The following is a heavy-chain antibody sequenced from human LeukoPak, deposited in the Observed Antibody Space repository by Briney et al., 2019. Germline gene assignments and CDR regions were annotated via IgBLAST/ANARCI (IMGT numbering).Heavy chain of an antibody. CDR3: ARLYYDSSGPFDY. D-gene: IGHD3-22*01. CDR2: INPNSGGT. Sequence: GASVKVSCKASGYTFTGYYMHGVRQAPGQGLEWMGWINPNSGGTNYAQRFQGRVTMTRDTSISTAYMELSRLRSDDTAVYYCARLYYDSSGPFDYWGQGTLVTVSS. CDR1: GYTFTGYY. J-gene: IGHJ4*02. V-gene: IGHV1-2*02.